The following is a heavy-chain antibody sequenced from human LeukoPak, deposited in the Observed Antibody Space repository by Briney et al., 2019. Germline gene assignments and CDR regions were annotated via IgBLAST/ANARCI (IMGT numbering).Heavy chain of an antibody. CDR2: IIPIFGIA. Sequence: SVKVSCKASGGTFSGYAISWVRQAPGQGLEWMGRIIPIFGIANYAQKFQGRVTITADKSTSTAYMELSSLRSEDTAVYYCARAASQGPPYYFDYWGQGTLVTVSS. V-gene: IGHV1-69*04. CDR3: ARAASQGPPYYFDY. CDR1: GGTFSGYA. J-gene: IGHJ4*02.